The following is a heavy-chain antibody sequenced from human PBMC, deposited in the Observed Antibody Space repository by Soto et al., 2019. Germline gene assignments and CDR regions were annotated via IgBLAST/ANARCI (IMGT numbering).Heavy chain of an antibody. CDR2: IYYSGST. CDR1: GGSISSGGYY. V-gene: IGHV4-31*03. Sequence: SETLSLTCTVSGGSISSGGYYWSWIRQHPGKGLEWIGYIYYSGSTYFNPSLKSRLTISVDTSKNQFSLQLSSATAADTAVYYCARAGHSSSSEGANWFDPWGQGTLVTVSS. D-gene: IGHD6-6*01. CDR3: ARAGHSSSSEGANWFDP. J-gene: IGHJ5*02.